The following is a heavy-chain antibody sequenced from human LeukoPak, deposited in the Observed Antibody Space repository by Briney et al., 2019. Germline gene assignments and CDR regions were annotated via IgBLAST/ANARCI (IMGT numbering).Heavy chain of an antibody. CDR3: ARGGSSSSWPFSY. V-gene: IGHV4-59*01. CDR1: GGSISSYY. CDR2: IHYSGST. J-gene: IGHJ4*02. D-gene: IGHD6-13*01. Sequence: SETLSLTCTVSGGSISSYYWSWIRQPPGKELEWIGYIHYSGSTNYNPSLKSRVTMSVDTSKNQFSLKLTSVTAADTAVYYCARGGSSSSWPFSYWGQGTLVTVSS.